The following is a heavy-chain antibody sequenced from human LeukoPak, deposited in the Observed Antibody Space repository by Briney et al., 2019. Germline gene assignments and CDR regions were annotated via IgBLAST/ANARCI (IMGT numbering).Heavy chain of an antibody. CDR1: GFTFDDYA. D-gene: IGHD3-10*01. V-gene: IGHV3-9*01. J-gene: IGHJ6*02. CDR3: AKDIGYYYYYGMDV. Sequence: AGGSLRHSCAASGFTFDDYAMHWVRQAPGKGLEWVSGISWNSGSIGYADSVKGRFTISRDNAKNSLYLQMNSLRAEDTALYYCAKDIGYYYYYGMDVWGQGTTVTVSS. CDR2: ISWNSGSI.